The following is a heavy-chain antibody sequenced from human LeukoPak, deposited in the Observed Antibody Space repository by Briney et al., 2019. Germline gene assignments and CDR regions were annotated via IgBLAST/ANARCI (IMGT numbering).Heavy chain of an antibody. Sequence: PSETLSLTCTVSGGSISSYYWSWIRQPPGKGLEWIGYIYYSGSTNYNPSLKSRVTISLDTSKHQFSLKLTSVTAADTAVYYCARKPIVSSAWYYFDYWGQGTLVTVSS. V-gene: IGHV4-59*12. J-gene: IGHJ4*02. CDR1: GGSISSYY. D-gene: IGHD6-13*01. CDR2: IYYSGST. CDR3: ARKPIVSSAWYYFDY.